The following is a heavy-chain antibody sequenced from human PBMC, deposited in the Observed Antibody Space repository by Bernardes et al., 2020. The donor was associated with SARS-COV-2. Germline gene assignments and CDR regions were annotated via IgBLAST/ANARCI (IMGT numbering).Heavy chain of an antibody. CDR3: AGGGGY. CDR1: GFTCNPHW. J-gene: IGHJ4*02. D-gene: IGHD2-15*01. Sequence: GGSLSLSSAASGFTCNPHWMRWVRHAPGKGLECVASINQDGSHADYVDSVKGRFTISRDNAKNSLYLQMNGLRVEDTALYYCAGGGGYWGQGALVTVSS. V-gene: IGHV3-7*04. CDR2: INQDGSHA.